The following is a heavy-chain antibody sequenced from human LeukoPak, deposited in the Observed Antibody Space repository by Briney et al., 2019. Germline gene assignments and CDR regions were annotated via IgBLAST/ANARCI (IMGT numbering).Heavy chain of an antibody. Sequence: GGSLRLSCAASGFTFSSYAMNWVRQAPGKGLEWVSYISSLGSTIYYADSVKGRFTISRDNAKNSLYLQMNSLGAEDTAVYYCARGEQEMATMSIGYWGQGTLVTLSS. J-gene: IGHJ4*02. V-gene: IGHV3-48*01. CDR3: ARGEQEMATMSIGY. D-gene: IGHD5-24*01. CDR2: ISSLGSTI. CDR1: GFTFSSYA.